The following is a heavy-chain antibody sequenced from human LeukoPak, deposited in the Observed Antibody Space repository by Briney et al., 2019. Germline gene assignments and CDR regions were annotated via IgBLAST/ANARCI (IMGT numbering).Heavy chain of an antibody. CDR1: GFTASSNY. Sequence: PGGSLRLSCAASGFTASSNYMSWVRQAPGKGLEWVSVIYSGGSTYYADSVKGRFTISRDNSKNTLYLQMNSLRAEDTAVYYCAREGPYSGRGNYYYYYMDVWGKGTTVTVSS. CDR2: IYSGGST. J-gene: IGHJ6*03. D-gene: IGHD1-26*01. CDR3: AREGPYSGRGNYYYYYMDV. V-gene: IGHV3-53*01.